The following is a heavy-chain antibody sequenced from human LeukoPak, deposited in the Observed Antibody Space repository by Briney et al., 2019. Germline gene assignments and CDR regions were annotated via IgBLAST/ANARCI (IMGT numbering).Heavy chain of an antibody. V-gene: IGHV1-8*01. Sequence: ASVKVSCKATGYTFTSYDINWVRQATGQGLEWMGWMNPNSGNTSYAQKFQGRVTMTRNTSISTAYMELSSLRSEDTAVYYCARDLNQLLPTWFDPWGQGTLVTVSS. D-gene: IGHD2-2*01. CDR2: MNPNSGNT. CDR3: ARDLNQLLPTWFDP. J-gene: IGHJ5*02. CDR1: GYTFTSYD.